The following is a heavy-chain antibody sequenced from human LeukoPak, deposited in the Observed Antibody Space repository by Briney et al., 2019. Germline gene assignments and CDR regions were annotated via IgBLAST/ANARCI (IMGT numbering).Heavy chain of an antibody. J-gene: IGHJ6*02. CDR3: ARDRADYYYYGMDA. CDR2: IYYSGST. V-gene: IGHV4-30-4*01. CDR1: GGSISSGDYY. D-gene: IGHD3-10*01. Sequence: SETLSLTCTVSGGSISSGDYYWSWIRQPPGKGLEWIGYIYYSGSTYYNPSPKSRVTISVDTSKNQFSLKLSSVTAADTAVYYCARDRADYYYYGMDAWGQGTTVTVSS.